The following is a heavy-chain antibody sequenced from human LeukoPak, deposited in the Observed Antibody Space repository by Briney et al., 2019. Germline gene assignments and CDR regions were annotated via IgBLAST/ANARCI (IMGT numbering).Heavy chain of an antibody. J-gene: IGHJ4*02. Sequence: GSSVKVSCKASGGTFSSYAISWVRQAHGQGLEWMGRIIPILGIANYAQKFQGRVTITADKSTSTDYMELSSLRSEDTAVYYCARDDKASGSVRGVIITHWGQGTLVTVSS. CDR1: GGTFSSYA. CDR2: IIPILGIA. D-gene: IGHD3-10*02. CDR3: ARDDKASGSVRGVIITH. V-gene: IGHV1-69*04.